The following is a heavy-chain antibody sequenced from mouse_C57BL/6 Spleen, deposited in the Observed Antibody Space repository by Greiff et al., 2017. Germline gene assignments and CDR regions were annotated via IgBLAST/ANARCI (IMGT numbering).Heavy chain of an antibody. J-gene: IGHJ2*01. CDR1: GYSITSGYY. CDR3: ARGGGPGYFDY. Sequence: VQLKESGPGLVKPSQSLSLTCSVTGYSITSGYYWNWIRQFPGNKLEWMGYISYDGSNNYNPSLKNRISITRDTSKNQCFLKLNSVATEDTATYYCARGGGPGYFDYWGQGTTLTVSS. V-gene: IGHV3-6*01. CDR2: ISYDGSN.